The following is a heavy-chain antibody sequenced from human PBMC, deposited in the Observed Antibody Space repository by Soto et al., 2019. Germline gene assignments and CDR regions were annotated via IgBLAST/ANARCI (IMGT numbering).Heavy chain of an antibody. CDR3: ARSTNDYGDRH. D-gene: IGHD4-17*01. CDR1: GYSFSFYG. CDR2: MNPNSGNT. V-gene: IGHV1-8*01. J-gene: IGHJ4*02. Sequence: ASVKVSCKASGYSFSFYGINWVRQATGQGLEWMGWMNPNSGNTGYAQKFQGRVTMTRNTSISTAYMELSSLRSEDTAVYYCARSTNDYGDRHWGQGTLVTVSS.